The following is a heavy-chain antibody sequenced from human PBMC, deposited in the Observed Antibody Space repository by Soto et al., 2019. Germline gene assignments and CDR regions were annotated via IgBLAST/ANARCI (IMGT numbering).Heavy chain of an antibody. J-gene: IGHJ4*02. CDR3: ARPERNSKYHPLLS. Sequence: GGSLRLSCIASGFSSGNDWMGWVHQAPGKGLEGGANIKEDGSEKFSVDSVRGRFTISRDNAKNSLYLQMNSLRADDTAVYYCARPERNSKYHPLLSWGQGTLVTVSS. D-gene: IGHD1-1*01. V-gene: IGHV3-7*01. CDR1: GFSSGNDW. CDR2: IKEDGSEK.